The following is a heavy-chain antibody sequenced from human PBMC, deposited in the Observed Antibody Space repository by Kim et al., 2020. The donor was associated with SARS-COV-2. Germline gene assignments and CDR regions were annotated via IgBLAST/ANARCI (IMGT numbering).Heavy chain of an antibody. CDR2: INPNSGGT. CDR3: ARENLGVVIMLPYYYYGMDV. V-gene: IGHV1-2*02. CDR1: GYTFTGYY. J-gene: IGHJ6*02. Sequence: ASVKVSCKASGYTFTGYYMHWVRQAPGQGLEWMGWINPNSGGTNYAQKFQGRVTMTRDTSISTAYMELSRLRSDDTAVYYCARENLGVVIMLPYYYYGMDVWGQGTTVTVSS. D-gene: IGHD3-3*01.